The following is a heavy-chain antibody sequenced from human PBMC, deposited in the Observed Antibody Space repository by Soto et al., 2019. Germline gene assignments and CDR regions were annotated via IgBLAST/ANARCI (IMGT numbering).Heavy chain of an antibody. CDR3: TRDHGYGYGMDV. D-gene: IGHD5-12*01. CDR1: GFTFSTYS. CDR2: ITKISKTI. J-gene: IGHJ6*02. V-gene: IGHV3-48*01. Sequence: EVQLVESGGGLVQPGVSLRLSCAASGFTFSTYSMNWVRQAPGKGLEWISYITKISKTIYYADSLKGRFTISRDNPKNPLQLHTNSLRGEDPAVYYCTRDHGYGYGMDVWGQGTTVTVAS.